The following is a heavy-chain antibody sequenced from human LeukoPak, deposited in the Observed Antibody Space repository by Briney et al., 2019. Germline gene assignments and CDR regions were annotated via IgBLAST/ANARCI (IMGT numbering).Heavy chain of an antibody. Sequence: PGGSLRLSCAASGFTFSSHSMNWVRQAPGNGLEWVSYISSSSSTIYYADSVKGRFTISRDNAKNSLYLQMNSLRAEDTAVYYCARSSGSSSEYFQHWGQGTLVTVSS. CDR2: ISSSSSTI. V-gene: IGHV3-48*01. CDR3: ARSSGSSSEYFQH. J-gene: IGHJ1*01. CDR1: GFTFSSHS. D-gene: IGHD6-6*01.